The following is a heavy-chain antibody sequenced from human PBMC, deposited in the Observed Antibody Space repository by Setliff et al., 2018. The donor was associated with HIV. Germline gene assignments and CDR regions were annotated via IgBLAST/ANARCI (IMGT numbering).Heavy chain of an antibody. J-gene: IGHJ5*02. CDR1: GGSFNRDA. D-gene: IGHD3-10*01. CDR2: IIPVTHGVT. V-gene: IGHV1-69*10. CDR3: ARGEEEIYGSGCYNHWFAP. Sequence: GASVKVSCKTSGGSFNRDAITWVRQAPGQGLEWVGGIIPVTHGVTTFAQKFQARVTITADESTGTVYMEMRGLRSDDSAIYYWARGEEEIYGSGCYNHWFAPWGQGTLVTVSS.